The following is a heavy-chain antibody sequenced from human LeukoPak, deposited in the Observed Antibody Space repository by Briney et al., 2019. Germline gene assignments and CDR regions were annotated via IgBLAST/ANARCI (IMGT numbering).Heavy chain of an antibody. D-gene: IGHD4-11*01. V-gene: IGHV3-15*01. CDR3: ATAGIGPVTTFRQLRLDY. CDR2: IRSKSDGGTT. J-gene: IGHJ4*02. CDR1: GFNFSDAW. Sequence: PGGSLRLSCAASGFNFSDAWMTWVRQAPGKGLEWIGLIRSKSDGGTTDSAASVKGRFIISRDNSTNTLYLQMHSLKGEDTAFYHCATAGIGPVTTFRQLRLDYWGQGILVSVSS.